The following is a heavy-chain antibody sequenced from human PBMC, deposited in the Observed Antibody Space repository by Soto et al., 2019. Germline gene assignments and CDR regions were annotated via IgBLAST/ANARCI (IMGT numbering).Heavy chain of an antibody. V-gene: IGHV1-69*13. CDR3: ARGYTAMVTYYYYGMDV. J-gene: IGHJ6*02. Sequence: SVKVSCKASGGTFRSYAISWVRQAPGQGLEWMGGIIPIFGTANYAQKFQGRVTITADESTSTAYMELSSLRSEDTAVYYCARGYTAMVTYYYYGMDVWGQGTTVTVSS. D-gene: IGHD5-18*01. CDR1: GGTFRSYA. CDR2: IIPIFGTA.